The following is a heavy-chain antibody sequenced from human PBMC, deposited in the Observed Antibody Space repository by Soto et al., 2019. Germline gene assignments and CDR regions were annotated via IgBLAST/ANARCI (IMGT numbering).Heavy chain of an antibody. CDR3: ARGGSGYTWFNEF. CDR1: GGLFSSYP. D-gene: IGHD3-22*01. CDR2: IITVFQTA. Sequence: SVKVSCKASGGLFSSYPISWVRQVPGQGLEWMGGIITVFQTAYYTQRFQGRVTITADESTNTAYMELSSLRSEDTAIYYCARGGSGYTWFNEFWGQGTLVTVSS. J-gene: IGHJ4*02. V-gene: IGHV1-69*13.